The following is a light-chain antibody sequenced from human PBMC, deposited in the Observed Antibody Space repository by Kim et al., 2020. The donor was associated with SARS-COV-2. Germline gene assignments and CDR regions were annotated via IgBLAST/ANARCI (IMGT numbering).Light chain of an antibody. CDR3: CSYAGSSTLV. Sequence: GQSITISCTGSSSEVGTYNLVSWYQKHPGKAPKLIISEDSKRPSGVSNRFSGSKSGNTASLTISGLQAEDEADYYCCSYAGSSTLVFGGGTQLTVL. CDR2: EDS. CDR1: SSEVGTYNL. J-gene: IGLJ3*02. V-gene: IGLV2-23*01.